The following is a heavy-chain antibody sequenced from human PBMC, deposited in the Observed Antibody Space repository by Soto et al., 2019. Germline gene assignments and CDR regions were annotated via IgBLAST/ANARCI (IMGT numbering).Heavy chain of an antibody. CDR2: INHSGST. J-gene: IGHJ6*02. D-gene: IGHD6-13*01. CDR1: GGSFSGYY. CDR3: ARQIAAAGPDWFGYYYYGMDV. Sequence: SETLSLTCAVYGGSFSGYYWSWIRQPPGKGLEWIGEINHSGSTNYNPSLKSRVTISVHTSKNQFSLKLSSVTAADTAVYYCARQIAAAGPDWFGYYYYGMDVWGQGTTVTVSS. V-gene: IGHV4-34*01.